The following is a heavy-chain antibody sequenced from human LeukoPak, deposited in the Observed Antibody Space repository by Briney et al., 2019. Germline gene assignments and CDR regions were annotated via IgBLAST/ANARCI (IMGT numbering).Heavy chain of an antibody. CDR2: IKGDESAR. CDR3: ARDVVGSLDY. Sequence: GGSLRLSCAASGFTFITYWMAWVRQAPGEGLEWVANIKGDESARHQADSVKGRFTISKDNARNSLYLQMSSLRGDDTAVYYCARDVVGSLDYWGQGTLVTVSS. V-gene: IGHV3-7*01. D-gene: IGHD1-26*01. CDR1: GFTFITYW. J-gene: IGHJ4*02.